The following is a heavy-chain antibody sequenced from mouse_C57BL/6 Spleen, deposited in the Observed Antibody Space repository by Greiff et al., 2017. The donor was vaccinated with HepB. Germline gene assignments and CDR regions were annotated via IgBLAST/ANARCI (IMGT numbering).Heavy chain of an antibody. J-gene: IGHJ2*01. CDR2: IYPGSGNT. CDR1: GYTFTSYW. CDR3: ARAGWLLPYFDY. Sequence: VQLVESGAELVKPGASVKMSCKASGYTFTSYWITWVKQRPGQGLEWIGDIYPGSGNTNYNEKFKSKATLTVDTSSSTAYMQLSSLTSEDSAVYYCARAGWLLPYFDYWGQGTTLTVSS. V-gene: IGHV1-55*01. D-gene: IGHD2-3*01.